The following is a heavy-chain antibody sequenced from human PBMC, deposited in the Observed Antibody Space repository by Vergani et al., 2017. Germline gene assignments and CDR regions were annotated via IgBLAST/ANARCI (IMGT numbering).Heavy chain of an antibody. D-gene: IGHD6-19*01. J-gene: IGHJ3*02. V-gene: IGHV3-30*01. CDR2: ISYYGSNK. CDR1: GFTFSSYA. CDR3: ARDRPGPWLVRGAFDI. Sequence: QVQLVESGGGVVQPGRSLRLSCAASGFTFSSYAMHWVRQAPGKGLEWVAVISYYGSNKYYADSVKGRFTISRDNSKNTLYLQMNSLRAEDTAVYYCARDRPGPWLVRGAFDIWGQGTMVTVSS.